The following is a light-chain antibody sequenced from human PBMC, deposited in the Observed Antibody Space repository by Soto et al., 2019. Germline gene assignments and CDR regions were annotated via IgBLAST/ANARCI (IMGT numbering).Light chain of an antibody. V-gene: IGKV3-20*01. CDR2: AAS. CDR3: QQYVAPPPYT. J-gene: IGKJ2*01. CDR1: QSVTNSY. Sequence: EIVLTQSPGTLSLSPGERATLSCRASQSVTNSYLAWYQQKPGQAPRLLIYAASSRATGIPDRFAGSVSGTDVTLTISRLEPEDFAVYYCQQYVAPPPYTFGQGTRLEIK.